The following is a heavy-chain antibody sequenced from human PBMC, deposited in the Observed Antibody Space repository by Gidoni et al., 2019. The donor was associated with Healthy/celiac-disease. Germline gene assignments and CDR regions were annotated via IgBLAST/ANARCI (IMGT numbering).Heavy chain of an antibody. CDR2: IIPILGIA. J-gene: IGHJ4*02. CDR1: GGTFSSYA. V-gene: IGHV1-69*04. CDR3: ARDDLGYCSGGSCYSHY. D-gene: IGHD2-15*01. Sequence: QVQLVQSGAEVKKPGSSVKVSCKAAGGTFSSYAISWVRQAPGQGLEWMGRIIPILGIANYAQKFQGRVTITADKSTSTAYMELSSLRSEDTAVYYCARDDLGYCSGGSCYSHYWGQGTLVTVSS.